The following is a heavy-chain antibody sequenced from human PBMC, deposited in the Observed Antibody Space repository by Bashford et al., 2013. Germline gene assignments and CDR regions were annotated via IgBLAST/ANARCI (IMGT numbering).Heavy chain of an antibody. Sequence: SVKVSCKASGGTFSSYAISWVRQAPGQGLEWMEGVIPIFGTANYAQKFQGRVTITADKSTSTAYMELSSLRSEDTAVYYCARCEYGHKIHYYYYYGMDVWGQGTTVTVSS. CDR3: ARCEYGHKIHYYYYYGMDV. J-gene: IGHJ6*02. CDR2: VIPIFGTA. V-gene: IGHV1-69*06. CDR1: GGTFSSYA. D-gene: IGHD4-17*01.